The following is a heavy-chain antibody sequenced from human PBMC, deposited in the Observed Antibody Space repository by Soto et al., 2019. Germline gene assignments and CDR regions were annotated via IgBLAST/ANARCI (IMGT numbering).Heavy chain of an antibody. CDR3: AREVKRRRLGVAYFDY. D-gene: IGHD3-10*01. CDR2: IIPIFGTA. Sequence: QVQLVQSGAEVKKPGSSVKVSCKAYGGTFSSYAISWVRQAPGQGLEWMGGIIPIFGTANYAQKFQGRVTSTAGESTSTAYMELSSLRSEDTAVYYCAREVKRRRLGVAYFDYWGQGTLVTVSS. V-gene: IGHV1-69*01. J-gene: IGHJ4*02. CDR1: GGTFSSYA.